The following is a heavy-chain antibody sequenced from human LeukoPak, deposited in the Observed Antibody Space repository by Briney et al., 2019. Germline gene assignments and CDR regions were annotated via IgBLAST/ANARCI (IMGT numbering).Heavy chain of an antibody. Sequence: PGGSLRLSCAASGFTFSSYSMNWVRQAPGKGLEWVSYISSSSSTIYYADSVKGRFTISRDNAKNSLYLQMNSLRAEDTAVYYCATRPYGDYLYYFDYWGQGTLVTVSS. CDR1: GFTFSSYS. CDR3: ATRPYGDYLYYFDY. V-gene: IGHV3-48*04. J-gene: IGHJ4*02. CDR2: ISSSSSTI. D-gene: IGHD4-17*01.